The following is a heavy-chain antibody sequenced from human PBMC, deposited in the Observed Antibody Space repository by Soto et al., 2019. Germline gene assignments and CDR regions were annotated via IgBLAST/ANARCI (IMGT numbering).Heavy chain of an antibody. J-gene: IGHJ4*02. D-gene: IGHD6-19*01. CDR3: AKGAQWLYSYYFDY. Sequence: QVQLVESGGGVVQPGRSLRLSCAASGFTFSSYGMHWVRQAPGKGLEWVAVISYDGSNKYYADSVKGRFTLSRDNSKNTLYLQMNSLRAEDTAVYYFAKGAQWLYSYYFDYWGQVTLVTVSS. CDR2: ISYDGSNK. CDR1: GFTFSSYG. V-gene: IGHV3-30*18.